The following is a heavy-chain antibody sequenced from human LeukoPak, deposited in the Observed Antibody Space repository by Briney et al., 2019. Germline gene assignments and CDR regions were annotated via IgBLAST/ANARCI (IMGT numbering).Heavy chain of an antibody. Sequence: GGSLRLSCAASGFTFDDYAMHWVRQAPGKGLEWVSVISWNSGTIAYADSVKGRFTISRDNAKNSLYLQMNSLRPEDTALYYRAKGLGGYYDSSGDYWGQGTLVTVSS. D-gene: IGHD3-22*01. CDR2: ISWNSGTI. V-gene: IGHV3-9*01. CDR3: AKGLGGYYDSSGDY. J-gene: IGHJ4*02. CDR1: GFTFDDYA.